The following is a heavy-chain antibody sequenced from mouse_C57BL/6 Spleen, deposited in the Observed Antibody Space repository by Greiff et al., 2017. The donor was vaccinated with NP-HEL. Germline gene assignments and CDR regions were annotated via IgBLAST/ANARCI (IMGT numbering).Heavy chain of an antibody. CDR1: GYTFTSYW. CDR3: ARGGLITTVVEGYFDV. V-gene: IGHV1-55*01. CDR2: IYPGSGST. D-gene: IGHD1-1*01. Sequence: QVQLKQPGAELVKPGASVKMSCKASGYTFTSYWITWVKQRPGQGLEWIGDIYPGSGSTNYNEKFKSKATLTVDTSSSTAYMQLSSLTSEDSAVYYCARGGLITTVVEGYFDVWGTGTTVTVSS. J-gene: IGHJ1*03.